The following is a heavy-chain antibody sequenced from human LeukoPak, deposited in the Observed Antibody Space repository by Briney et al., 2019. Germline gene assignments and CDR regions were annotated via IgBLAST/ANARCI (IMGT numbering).Heavy chain of an antibody. CDR1: GFTFSSYG. V-gene: IGHV3-33*01. J-gene: IGHJ4*02. D-gene: IGHD1-1*01. Sequence: GGSLRLSCAASGFTFSSYGMHWVRQAPAKGLEWVAVIWYDGSNKYYADSVKGRFTISRDNSKNTLFLQMNGLRAEDTAVYYCARCAERIHDPENYFDYWGQGTLVTVSS. CDR2: IWYDGSNK. CDR3: ARCAERIHDPENYFDY.